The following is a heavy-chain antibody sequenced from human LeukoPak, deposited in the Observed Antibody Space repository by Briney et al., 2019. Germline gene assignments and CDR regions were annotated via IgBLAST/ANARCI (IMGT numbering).Heavy chain of an antibody. Sequence: GRSLRLSCAASGFTVSNNYMSWVRQAPGKGLEWVSVIYSGGSTYYADSVKGRFTISGDTSKNTLSLQMNSLRAEDTAVYYCASLSLGHYWGQGTLVTVSS. J-gene: IGHJ4*02. V-gene: IGHV3-53*01. D-gene: IGHD6-6*01. CDR2: IYSGGST. CDR3: ASLSLGHY. CDR1: GFTVSNNY.